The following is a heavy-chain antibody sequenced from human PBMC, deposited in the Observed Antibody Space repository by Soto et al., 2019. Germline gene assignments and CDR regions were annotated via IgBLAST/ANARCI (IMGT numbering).Heavy chain of an antibody. V-gene: IGHV1-18*01. D-gene: IGHD2-2*01. CDR1: GYTFTSYD. J-gene: IGHJ5*02. CDR2: ISAYNGNT. Sequence: ASVKVSCKASGYTFTSYDISWVRQAPGQGLEWMGWISAYNGNTNYAQKLQGRVTMTTDTSTSTAYMELRSLRSDDTAVYYCARVYCSSTSCYSSIWFDPWGQGTLVTVSS. CDR3: ARVYCSSTSCYSSIWFDP.